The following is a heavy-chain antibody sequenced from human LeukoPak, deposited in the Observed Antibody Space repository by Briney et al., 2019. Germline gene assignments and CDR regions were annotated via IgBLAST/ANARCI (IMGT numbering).Heavy chain of an antibody. Sequence: ASVKVSCKASGYTFTSYAMHWVRQAPGQRLEWMGWINAGNGNTKYSQKFQGRVTMTEDTSTDTAYMELSSLRSEDTAVYYCATLDPDGPRAFDYWGQGTLVTVSS. V-gene: IGHV1-3*01. CDR3: ATLDPDGPRAFDY. D-gene: IGHD5-18*01. CDR1: GYTFTSYA. J-gene: IGHJ4*02. CDR2: INAGNGNT.